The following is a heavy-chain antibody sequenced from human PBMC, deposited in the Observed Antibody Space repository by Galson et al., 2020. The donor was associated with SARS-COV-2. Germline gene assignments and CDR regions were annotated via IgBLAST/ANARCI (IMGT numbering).Heavy chain of an antibody. CDR3: ARDCYTAYNYAPFDY. CDR2: IKSDGSST. D-gene: IGHD5-12*01. Sequence: GGSLRLSCAASGFTFSTSWMHWVRQAPGKGLVWVPRIKSDGSSTSSVDSVKGRFTISRDNAKNMLYLQMNSLRAEDTAFYYCARDCYTAYNYAPFDYWGQGTLVTVSS. V-gene: IGHV3-74*01. J-gene: IGHJ4*02. CDR1: GFTFSTSW.